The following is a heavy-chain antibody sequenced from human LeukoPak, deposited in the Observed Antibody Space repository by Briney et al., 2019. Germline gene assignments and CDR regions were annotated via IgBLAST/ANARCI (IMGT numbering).Heavy chain of an antibody. Sequence: ASVKVSCKASGYTFTSYDINWVRQATGQGLEWMGWMNPNSGNTGYAQKFQGRVTMTRNTSISTAYMELSSLRSEDTAVYYCASYYYSDAPAPDFVTYYYYYGMDVWGQGTTVTVSS. V-gene: IGHV1-8*01. CDR1: GYTFTSYD. CDR2: MNPNSGNT. CDR3: ASYYYSDAPAPDFVTYYYYYGMDV. D-gene: IGHD3-22*01. J-gene: IGHJ6*02.